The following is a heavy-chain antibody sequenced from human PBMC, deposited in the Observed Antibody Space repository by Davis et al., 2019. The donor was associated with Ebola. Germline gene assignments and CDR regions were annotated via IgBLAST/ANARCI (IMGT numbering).Heavy chain of an antibody. J-gene: IGHJ5*02. CDR3: ARPQGSDWNWFDP. V-gene: IGHV5-51*01. D-gene: IGHD3-9*01. Sequence: GESLKISCKGSGYNFPSYWIAWVRQMPGKGLEWMGIIYPGDSDTRYSPSFQGQVTISADKSISTAYLKWSSLKASDTAMYYCARPQGSDWNWFDPWGQGIQVTVSS. CDR2: IYPGDSDT. CDR1: GYNFPSYW.